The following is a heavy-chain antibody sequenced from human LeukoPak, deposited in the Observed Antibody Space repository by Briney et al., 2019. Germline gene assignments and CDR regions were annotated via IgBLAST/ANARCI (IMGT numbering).Heavy chain of an antibody. CDR1: GFTFSSYA. CDR2: RSYDGSNK. D-gene: IGHD3-22*01. J-gene: IGHJ3*02. V-gene: IGHV3-30-3*01. Sequence: GRSLRLSCAASGFTFSSYAMHWVRQAPGKGLEWVAVRSYDGSNKYYADSVKGRFTISRDNSKNTLYLQMNSLRAEDTAVYYCARVMRYYYDSSGPDAFDIWGQGTMVTVSS. CDR3: ARVMRYYYDSSGPDAFDI.